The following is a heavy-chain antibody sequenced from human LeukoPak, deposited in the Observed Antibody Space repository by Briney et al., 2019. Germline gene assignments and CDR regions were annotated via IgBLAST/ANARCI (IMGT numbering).Heavy chain of an antibody. D-gene: IGHD5-12*01. J-gene: IGHJ4*02. CDR2: ISGSGART. CDR3: AKEGATEGPSSFDY. CDR1: GFTFSSYA. V-gene: IGHV3-23*01. Sequence: GGSLRLSCAASGFTFSSYAMSWVRQAPGKGLEWVSAISGSGARTFYADSVKGRFTISRDNSKDTMDLQMNSLRVEDTAVYYCAKEGATEGPSSFDYWGQGTLVTASS.